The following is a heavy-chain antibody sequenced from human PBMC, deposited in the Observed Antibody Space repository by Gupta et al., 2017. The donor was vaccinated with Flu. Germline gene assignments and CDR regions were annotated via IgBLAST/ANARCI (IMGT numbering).Heavy chain of an antibody. CDR2: INPNSDST. J-gene: IGHJ5*02. CDR3: ARDGDFHGTNWFDP. D-gene: IGHD1-1*01. Sequence: VRQAPGQGLEWMGWINPNSDSTNYAQKFQDRVTMTRDTSVSTVYMELRSLRLDETAVYYCARDGDFHGTNWFDPWGQGTLLIVSS. V-gene: IGHV1-2*02.